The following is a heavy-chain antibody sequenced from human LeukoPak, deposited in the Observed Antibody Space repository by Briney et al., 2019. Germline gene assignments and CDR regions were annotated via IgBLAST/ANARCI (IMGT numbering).Heavy chain of an antibody. J-gene: IGHJ4*02. V-gene: IGHV3-23*01. CDR3: TTTGIAAAGTFDY. CDR1: GFTFSSYA. CDR2: ISGSGGST. Sequence: GESLKISCAASGFTFSSYAMSWVRQAPGKGLEWVSAISGSGGSTYYADSVKGRFTISRDNSKNTLYLQMNSLRAEDTAVYYCTTTGIAAAGTFDYWGQGTLVTVSS. D-gene: IGHD6-13*01.